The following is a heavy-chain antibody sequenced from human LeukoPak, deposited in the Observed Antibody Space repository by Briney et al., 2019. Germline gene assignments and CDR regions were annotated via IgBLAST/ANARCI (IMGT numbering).Heavy chain of an antibody. V-gene: IGHV3-7*01. CDR1: GLSFSRYW. J-gene: IGHJ6*02. CDR2: INQDGSEK. CDR3: ARDLRLGYYYDSSGPYYYYGMDV. D-gene: IGHD3-22*01. Sequence: GGSLRLSCAASGLSFSRYWMSWVRQAPGKGLEWVANINQDGSEKYYVDSVKGRFTTSRDNAKNSLYMQMNSLRAEDTAVYYCARDLRLGYYYDSSGPYYYYGMDVWGQGTTVTVSS.